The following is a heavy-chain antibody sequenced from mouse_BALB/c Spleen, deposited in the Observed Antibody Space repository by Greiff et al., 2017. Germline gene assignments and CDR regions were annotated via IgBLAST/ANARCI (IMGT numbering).Heavy chain of an antibody. Sequence: EVQLKESGPGLVKPSQSLSLTCTVTGYSITSDYAWNWIRQFPGNKLEWMGYISYSGSTSYNPSLKSRISITRDTSKNQFFLQLNSVTTEDTATYYCASQEGNSPFDYWGQGTTLTVSS. CDR1: GYSITSDYA. V-gene: IGHV3-2*02. J-gene: IGHJ2*01. D-gene: IGHD2-1*01. CDR3: ASQEGNSPFDY. CDR2: ISYSGST.